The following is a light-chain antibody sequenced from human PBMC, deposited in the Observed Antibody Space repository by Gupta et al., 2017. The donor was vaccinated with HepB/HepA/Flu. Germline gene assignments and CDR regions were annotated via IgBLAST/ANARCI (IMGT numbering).Light chain of an antibody. CDR1: RSSFGGNY. CDR3: AAWDDSLSAVV. Sequence: QSVLTQPPSASWTPGQRVTFSCSGSRSSFGGNYVYWYQQLPGTAPKLLIYRNNQRPSGVPDRFSGSKSGTSASLAISGLRSEDEADYYFAAWDDSLSAVVFGGGTKLTV. J-gene: IGLJ2*01. CDR2: RNN. V-gene: IGLV1-47*01.